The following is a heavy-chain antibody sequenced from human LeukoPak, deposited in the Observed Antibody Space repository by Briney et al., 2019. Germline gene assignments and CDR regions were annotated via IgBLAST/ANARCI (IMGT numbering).Heavy chain of an antibody. D-gene: IGHD6-19*01. Sequence: GGSLRLSCAASGFAFSSFAMGWVRQSPGKGLEWLSTINGGGNTTFYSDSVKGRFTISRDNSKNTLYLHMDSLRPDDTATYYCTKELHVAVAVSDYYYFYMDVWGRGTAVPVSS. V-gene: IGHV3-23*01. J-gene: IGHJ6*03. CDR1: GFAFSSFA. CDR3: TKELHVAVAVSDYYYFYMDV. CDR2: INGGGNTT.